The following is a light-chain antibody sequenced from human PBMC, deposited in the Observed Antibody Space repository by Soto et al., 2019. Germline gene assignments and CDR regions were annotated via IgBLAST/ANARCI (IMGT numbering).Light chain of an antibody. J-gene: IGKJ2*01. CDR1: QSVTNW. V-gene: IGKV1-5*03. Sequence: DIQMTQSPSTLSASVGDRVTITCRASQSVTNWLAWYQQQPGKAPKVLIYQASNLQRGVPSRSRGSGSGTEFTLSIDSLQPDDFATYYCQLYNTFPPYTFGQGTRLEIK. CDR2: QAS. CDR3: QLYNTFPPYT.